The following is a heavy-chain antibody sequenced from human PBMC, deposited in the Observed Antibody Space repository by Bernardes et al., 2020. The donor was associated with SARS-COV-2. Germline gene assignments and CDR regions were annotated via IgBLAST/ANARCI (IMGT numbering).Heavy chain of an antibody. CDR1: GGSISSGGYY. CDR3: ARAPKQRITIFGVVGWFDP. Sequence: TLSLTCTVSGGSISSGGYYWSWIRQHPGKGLEWIGYIYYSGSTYYNPSLKSRVTISVDTSKNQFSLKLSSVTAADTAVYYCARAPKQRITIFGVVGWFDPWGQGTLVTVSS. V-gene: IGHV4-31*03. J-gene: IGHJ5*02. D-gene: IGHD3-3*01. CDR2: IYYSGST.